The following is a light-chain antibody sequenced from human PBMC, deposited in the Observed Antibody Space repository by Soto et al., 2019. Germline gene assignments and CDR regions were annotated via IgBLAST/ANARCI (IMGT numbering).Light chain of an antibody. CDR2: DVF. CDR1: SSDVGGYEY. CDR3: SSQAGSYTLI. J-gene: IGLJ2*01. V-gene: IGLV2-11*01. Sequence: QSALTQPRSVSGSPGQSVTLSCTGTSSDVGGYEYVSWYQQHPGKAPKLIIYDVFKRPSGVPGRFSASKSGNTASLTISGLQADDEADYHCSSQAGSYTLIFGGGTKLTVL.